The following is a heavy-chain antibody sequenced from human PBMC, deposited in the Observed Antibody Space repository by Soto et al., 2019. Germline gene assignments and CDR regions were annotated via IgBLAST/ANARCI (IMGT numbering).Heavy chain of an antibody. V-gene: IGHV1-58*01. CDR3: AAYRRDGYNYFDY. Sequence: GASVKVSCKASGFTFTSSAVQCVRQARGQRLEWIGWIVVGSGNTNYAQKFQERVTITRDMSTSTAYMELSSLRSEDTAVYYCAAYRRDGYNYFDYWGQGTLVTVSS. J-gene: IGHJ4*02. CDR1: GFTFTSSA. CDR2: IVVGSGNT. D-gene: IGHD2-21*01.